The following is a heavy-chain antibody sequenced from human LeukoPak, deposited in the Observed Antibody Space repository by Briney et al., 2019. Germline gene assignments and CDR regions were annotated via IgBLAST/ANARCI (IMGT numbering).Heavy chain of an antibody. CDR3: ARGHISSWSNALDI. J-gene: IGHJ3*02. D-gene: IGHD6-6*01. Sequence: GGSLRLSCAASGFTFSSYSMTWVRQAPGKGLEWVSSIGTSTTDIFYADSLKGRFTISRDNARNSLYLQMNSLTGEDTAVYYCARGHISSWSNALDIWGQGTMVTVSS. V-gene: IGHV3-21*01. CDR2: IGTSTTDI. CDR1: GFTFSSYS.